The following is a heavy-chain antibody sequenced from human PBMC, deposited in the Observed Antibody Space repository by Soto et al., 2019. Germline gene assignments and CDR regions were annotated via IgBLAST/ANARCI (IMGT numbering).Heavy chain of an antibody. J-gene: IGHJ5*02. CDR2: IYHSGST. Sequence: PSETLSLTCTVSGGSISSYDWGWIRQRPGKGLEWIGSIYHSGSTYYNPSLKSRVTISVDTSKNQFSLKLSSVTAADTAVYYCASGYYLRFAPWAQGTIVTVSS. D-gene: IGHD3-9*01. CDR3: ASGYYLRFAP. V-gene: IGHV4-59*05. CDR1: GGSISSYD.